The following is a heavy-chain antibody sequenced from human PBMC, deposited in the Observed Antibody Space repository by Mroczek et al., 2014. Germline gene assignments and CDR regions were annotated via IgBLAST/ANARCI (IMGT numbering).Heavy chain of an antibody. J-gene: IGHJ4*02. CDR2: IYYSGST. CDR1: GGSISSGGYY. CDR3: ARRFAELLWFGEHYYFDY. D-gene: IGHD3-10*01. V-gene: IGHV4-39*01. Sequence: QVQLQESGPGLVKPSQTLSLTCTVSGGSISSGGYYWGWIRQPPGKGLEWIGSIYYSGSTYYNPSLKSRVTISVDTSKNQFSLKLSSVTAADTAVYYCARRFAELLWFGEHYYFDYWGQGTLVTVSS.